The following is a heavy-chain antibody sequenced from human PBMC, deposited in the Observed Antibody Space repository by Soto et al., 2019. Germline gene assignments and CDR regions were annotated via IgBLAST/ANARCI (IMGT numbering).Heavy chain of an antibody. CDR2: INPSGGST. J-gene: IGHJ5*02. D-gene: IGHD6-6*01. CDR1: GYTFTSYY. CDR3: ARNGPIAARLGWFDP. V-gene: IGHV1-46*01. Sequence: GASVKVSCEASGYTFTSYYMHWVRQAPKQGLEWMGIINPSGGSTSYAQKFQGRVTMTRDTSTSTVYMELSSLRSEDTAVYYCARNGPIAARLGWFDPWGQGTLVTVSS.